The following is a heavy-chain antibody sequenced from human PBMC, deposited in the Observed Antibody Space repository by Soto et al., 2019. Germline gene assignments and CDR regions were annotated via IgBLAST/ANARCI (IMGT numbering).Heavy chain of an antibody. J-gene: IGHJ2*01. D-gene: IGHD4-17*01. CDR1: GGSISSSSYY. V-gene: IGHV4-39*01. Sequence: ASETLSLTCTVSGGSISSSSYYWGWIRQPPGKGLEWIGSIYYSGGTYYNPSLKSRVTISVDTSKNQFSLKLSSVTAADTAVYYCASSLGGDYAYWYFDLWGRGTLVTVSS. CDR2: IYYSGGT. CDR3: ASSLGGDYAYWYFDL.